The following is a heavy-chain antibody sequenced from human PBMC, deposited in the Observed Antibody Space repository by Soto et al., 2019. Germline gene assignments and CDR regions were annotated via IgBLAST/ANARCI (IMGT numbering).Heavy chain of an antibody. CDR1: GYSFTNYW. D-gene: IGHD3-9*01. J-gene: IGHJ6*03. CDR3: ARQESTISYMDV. V-gene: IGHV5-51*01. Sequence: PGESLKISCEGSGYSFTNYWIGWVRQMPGRGLEWMGIIYPGDSDTRYSPSFQGQVTISADKSINTAYLQWSSLKASDTAIYYCARQESTISYMDVWGKGTTVTVSS. CDR2: IYPGDSDT.